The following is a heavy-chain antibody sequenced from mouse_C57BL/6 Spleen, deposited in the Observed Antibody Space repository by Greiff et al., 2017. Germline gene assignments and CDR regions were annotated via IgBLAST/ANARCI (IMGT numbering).Heavy chain of an antibody. CDR3: ARSDYSQTRYYAMDY. CDR2: INPNNGGT. J-gene: IGHJ4*01. CDR1: GYTFTDYY. D-gene: IGHD2-12*01. V-gene: IGHV1-26*01. Sequence: EVQLQQSGPELVKPGASVKISCKASGYTFTDYYMNWVKQSHGKSLEWIGDINPNNGGTSYNQKFKGKATLTVDKSSSTAYMELRSLTSEDSAVYYCARSDYSQTRYYAMDYWGQGTSVTVSS.